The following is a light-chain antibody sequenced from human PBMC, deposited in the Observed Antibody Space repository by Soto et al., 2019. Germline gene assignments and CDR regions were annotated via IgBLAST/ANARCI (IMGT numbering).Light chain of an antibody. CDR2: EVS. CDR1: SSDVGGYNY. Sequence: QSALTQPPSASGSPGQSVTISCTGTSSDVGGYNYVSWYQQHPGKAPKLMIYEVSKRPSGVPDRFSGSKSGNTASLTVSGRQAEDEADYYCSSYAGSNTGDVFGTGTKLTVL. J-gene: IGLJ1*01. V-gene: IGLV2-8*01. CDR3: SSYAGSNTGDV.